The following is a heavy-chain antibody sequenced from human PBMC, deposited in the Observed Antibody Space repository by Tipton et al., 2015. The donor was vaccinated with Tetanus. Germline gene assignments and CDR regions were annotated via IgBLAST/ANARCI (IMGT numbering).Heavy chain of an antibody. V-gene: IGHV4-59*11. Sequence: TLSLTCTVSGGSLSSLLWTWTRLSPGKGLEWIGYIDHSGNTNYNPSLRSRVTMSLDTSKNQFSLKVTSVTAADTAVYFCTGDDCYDTSLRDYYGMDVWGPGTTVTVSS. D-gene: IGHD2-21*02. J-gene: IGHJ6*02. CDR3: TGDDCYDTSLRDYYGMDV. CDR1: GGSLSSLL. CDR2: IDHSGNT.